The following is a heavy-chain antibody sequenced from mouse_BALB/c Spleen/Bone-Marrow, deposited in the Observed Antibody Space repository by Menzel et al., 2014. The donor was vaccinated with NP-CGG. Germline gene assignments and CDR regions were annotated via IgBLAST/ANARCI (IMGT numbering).Heavy chain of an antibody. CDR3: ARNSRGYGNSFAY. V-gene: IGHV2-2*02. CDR2: IWSGGST. Sequence: QVQLQQSGPGLVQPSQSLSITCTVSGFSLTSYGVHWVRRSPGKGLEWLGVIWSGGSTDYNAAFISRLSISKDNSKSXVFFKMSSLQANDTAIYYCARNSRGYGNSFAYWGQGTLVTVSA. D-gene: IGHD2-10*02. CDR1: GFSLTSYG. J-gene: IGHJ3*01.